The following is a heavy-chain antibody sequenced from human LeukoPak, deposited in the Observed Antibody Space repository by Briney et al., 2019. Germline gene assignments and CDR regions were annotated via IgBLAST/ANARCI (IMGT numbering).Heavy chain of an antibody. Sequence: PSETLSLTCAVYGGSFSGYYWSWIRQPPGKGLEWIGEINHSGSTNYNPSLKSRVTISVDTSKNQFSLKLSSVTAADTAVYYCARDCSSTSCLDAFDIWGQGTMVTVSS. D-gene: IGHD2-2*01. J-gene: IGHJ3*02. CDR2: INHSGST. CDR3: ARDCSSTSCLDAFDI. V-gene: IGHV4-34*01. CDR1: GGSFSGYY.